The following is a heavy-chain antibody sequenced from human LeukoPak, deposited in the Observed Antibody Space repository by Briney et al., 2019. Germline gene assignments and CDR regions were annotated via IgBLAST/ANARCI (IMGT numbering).Heavy chain of an antibody. D-gene: IGHD4-23*01. CDR2: IKQDGGEK. CDR3: ARVDWGGGKAKFDY. Sequence: QPGGSLRLSCTASGFTFSRYWMSWVSQAPGKGLEWVANIKQDGGEKYYVDSVKGRFTISRDNAKNSLYVQMNSLRVEDTAVYYCARVDWGGGKAKFDYWGQGTLVTVSS. CDR1: GFTFSRYW. J-gene: IGHJ4*02. V-gene: IGHV3-7*01.